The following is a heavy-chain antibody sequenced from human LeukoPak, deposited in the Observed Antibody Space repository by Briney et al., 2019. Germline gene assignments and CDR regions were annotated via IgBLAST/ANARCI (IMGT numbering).Heavy chain of an antibody. CDR1: GFTFSNYA. V-gene: IGHV3-23*01. CDR3: AKASNIVARPFDY. Sequence: GGSLRLSCAASGFTFSNYAMNWVRQAPGKGLEWVSSISSGGGGTYYADSVKGRFTISRDNAKNSLYLQMNSLRVEDTAVYSCAKASNIVARPFDYWGQGTLVTVSS. J-gene: IGHJ4*02. CDR2: ISSGGGGT. D-gene: IGHD6-6*01.